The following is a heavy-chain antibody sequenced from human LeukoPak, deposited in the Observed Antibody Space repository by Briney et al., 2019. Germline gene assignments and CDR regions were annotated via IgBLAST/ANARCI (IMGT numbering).Heavy chain of an antibody. CDR1: GFTFSNCA. CDR2: ISGSGSST. D-gene: IGHD2/OR15-2a*01. Sequence: GGSLRLSCAASGFTFSNCAMSWVRQAPEKGQEWVSGISGSGSSTYYADSVKGRFTISRDNSENTLSLQMNSLRADDTAIYYCAKSCNSGNCYYNYWGQGTLVTVSS. CDR3: AKSCNSGNCYYNY. J-gene: IGHJ4*02. V-gene: IGHV3-23*01.